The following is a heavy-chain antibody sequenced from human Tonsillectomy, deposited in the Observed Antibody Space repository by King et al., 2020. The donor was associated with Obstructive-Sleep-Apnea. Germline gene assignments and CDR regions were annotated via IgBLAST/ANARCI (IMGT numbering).Heavy chain of an antibody. V-gene: IGHV3-21*01. J-gene: IGHJ4*02. CDR3: ARDRRQTGARPQYFDY. D-gene: IGHD7-27*01. Sequence: VQLVESGGGLVKPGGSLRLSCAASGFTFSSYSMNWVRQAPGKGLEWVSSISSSSSYIYYADSVKGRFTISRDNAKNSLYLQMNSLRAEDTAVYYCARDRRQTGARPQYFDYWGQGTLVTVSS. CDR1: GFTFSSYS. CDR2: ISSSSSYI.